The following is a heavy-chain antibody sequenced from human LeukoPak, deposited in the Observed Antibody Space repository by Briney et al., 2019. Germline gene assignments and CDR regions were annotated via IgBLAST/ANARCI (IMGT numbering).Heavy chain of an antibody. V-gene: IGHV3-30*02. CDR2: IRYDGSNK. D-gene: IGHD6-19*01. CDR3: AESLAAHQDRNTFDI. Sequence: PGGSLRLSCAASGFTFSSYGMHWVRQAPGKGLEWVAFIRYDGSNKYYADSVKGRFTISRDNSKNTLYLQMNSLRAEDTAVYYCAESLAAHQDRNTFDIWGQGTMVTVSS. J-gene: IGHJ3*02. CDR1: GFTFSSYG.